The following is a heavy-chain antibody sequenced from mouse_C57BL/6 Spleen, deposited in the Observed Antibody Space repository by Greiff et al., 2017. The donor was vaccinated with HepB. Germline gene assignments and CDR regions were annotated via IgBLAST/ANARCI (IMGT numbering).Heavy chain of an antibody. CDR2: ISDGGSYT. CDR3: ARGRLRRGAWFAY. CDR1: GFTFRSYA. D-gene: IGHD2-4*01. J-gene: IGHJ3*01. Sequence: EVKVEESGGGLVKPGGSLKLSCAASGFTFRSYAMSWVRQTPEKRLEWVATISDGGSYTYYPDNVKGRFTISRDNAKNNLYLQMSHLKSEDTAMYYCARGRLRRGAWFAYWGQGTLVTVSA. V-gene: IGHV5-4*03.